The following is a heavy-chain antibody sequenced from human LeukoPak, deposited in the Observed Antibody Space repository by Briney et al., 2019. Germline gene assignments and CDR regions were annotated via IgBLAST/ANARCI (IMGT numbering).Heavy chain of an antibody. Sequence: ASVKVSCKASGYTFTSYGISWGRQAPGQGLEWMGWISAYNGNTNYAQKLQGRVTMTTDTPTSTAYMELRSLRSDEPAVYYCARALLCSGGSCYSSDYWGQGTLVTVSS. D-gene: IGHD2-15*01. CDR1: GYTFTSYG. J-gene: IGHJ4*02. CDR2: ISAYNGNT. V-gene: IGHV1-18*01. CDR3: ARALLCSGGSCYSSDY.